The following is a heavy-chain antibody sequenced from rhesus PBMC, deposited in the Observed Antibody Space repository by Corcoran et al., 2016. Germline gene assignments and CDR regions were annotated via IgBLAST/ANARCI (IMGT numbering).Heavy chain of an antibody. CDR1: GGSVRSSNW. Sequence: QVQLQESGPGLVKPSETLSLTCAVSGGSVRSSNWWSWIRQPPGKGLEWIVYISGSSGSTYYKPSLKSRGTISTEPSNNQFALKLSSVTAGDTAVYYCARDRVGTVTTKGYFEFWGQGALVTVSS. D-gene: IGHD4-23*01. V-gene: IGHV4-65*01. CDR2: ISGSSGST. CDR3: ARDRVGTVTTKGYFEF. J-gene: IGHJ1*01.